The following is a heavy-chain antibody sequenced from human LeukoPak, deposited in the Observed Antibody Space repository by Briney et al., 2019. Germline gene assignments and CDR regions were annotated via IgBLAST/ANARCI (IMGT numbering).Heavy chain of an antibody. V-gene: IGHV4-59*08. CDR2: ISDIGSI. CDR1: GGSISSYY. CDR3: ATIQRDHAFDI. J-gene: IGHJ3*02. D-gene: IGHD6-25*01. Sequence: SETLSLTCTVSGGSISSYYWSWIRQPPGKGLEWIAYISDIGSINYNLSLKSRVTISLDTSKNQFSLKLSSVTAADTAVYFCATIQRDHAFDIWGQGTMVTVSS.